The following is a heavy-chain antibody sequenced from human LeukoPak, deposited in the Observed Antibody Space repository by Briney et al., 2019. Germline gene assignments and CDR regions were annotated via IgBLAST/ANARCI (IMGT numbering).Heavy chain of an antibody. CDR3: ARDRTVDIVIDY. CDR2: ISSSSSYI. V-gene: IGHV3-21*01. CDR1: GFTFSSYS. J-gene: IGHJ4*02. D-gene: IGHD2-2*03. Sequence: GRSLRLSCAASGFTFSSYSMNWVRQAPGKGLEWVSSISSSSSYIYYADSVKGRFTISRDNAKNSLYLQMNSLRAEDTAVYYCARDRTVDIVIDYWGQGTLVTVSS.